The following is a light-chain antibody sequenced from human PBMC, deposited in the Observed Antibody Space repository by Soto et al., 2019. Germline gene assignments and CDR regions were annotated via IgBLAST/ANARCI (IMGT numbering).Light chain of an antibody. J-gene: IGKJ5*01. Sequence: EIVLTQSPGTLSLSPGERATLSCRASQTIISSYLAWYQQKPGQAPRLLIFGASTRATGIPDRFSGSGSGTDFTLTISRLEPEDFAVYFCQQYGRSPPITFGQGTRLEIK. V-gene: IGKV3-20*01. CDR1: QTIISSY. CDR3: QQYGRSPPIT. CDR2: GAS.